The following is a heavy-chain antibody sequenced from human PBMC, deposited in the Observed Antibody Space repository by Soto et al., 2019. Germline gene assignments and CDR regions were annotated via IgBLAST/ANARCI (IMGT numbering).Heavy chain of an antibody. CDR1: GFTFDDYA. Sequence: EVQLVESGGGLVQPGRSLRLSCAASGFTFDDYAMHWVRQAPGKGLEWVSGISWNSGSIGYADSVKGRFTISRDNAKNSPYLQMNSLRAEDTALYYCAKDIQYSSSYYFDYWGQGTLVTVSS. V-gene: IGHV3-9*01. J-gene: IGHJ4*02. CDR3: AKDIQYSSSYYFDY. CDR2: ISWNSGSI. D-gene: IGHD6-6*01.